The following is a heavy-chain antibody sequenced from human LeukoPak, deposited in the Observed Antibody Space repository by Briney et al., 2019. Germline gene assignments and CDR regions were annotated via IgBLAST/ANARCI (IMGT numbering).Heavy chain of an antibody. V-gene: IGHV1-18*01. CDR3: TRDPRHKYGNFDN. J-gene: IGHJ4*02. Sequence: ASVKVSCKASGYNLATYGISWVRQAPGQGLEWMGWIAPYNDNANSAQKFQGRLSMTADTSTSTASMELRSLRSDDTAVYSCTRDPRHKYGNFDNWGQGTLVTVSS. D-gene: IGHD2/OR15-2a*01. CDR1: GYNLATYG. CDR2: IAPYNDNA.